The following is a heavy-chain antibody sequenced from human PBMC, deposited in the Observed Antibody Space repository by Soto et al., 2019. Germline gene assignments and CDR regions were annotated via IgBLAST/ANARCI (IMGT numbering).Heavy chain of an antibody. V-gene: IGHV2-5*02. D-gene: IGHD6-19*01. CDR1: GFSLSTSGVG. Sequence: SGPTLVNPTQTLTLTCTFSGFSLSTSGVGVGWIRQPPGKALEWLALIYWDDDKRYSPSLKSRLTITKDTSKNQVVLTMTNMDPVDTATFYCAHVIAVAGFWSEYFQHWGQGTLVTVSS. J-gene: IGHJ1*01. CDR3: AHVIAVAGFWSEYFQH. CDR2: IYWDDDK.